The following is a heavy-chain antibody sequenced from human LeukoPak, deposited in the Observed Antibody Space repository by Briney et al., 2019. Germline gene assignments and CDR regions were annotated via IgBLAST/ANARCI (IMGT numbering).Heavy chain of an antibody. J-gene: IGHJ4*02. CDR2: IHHDGTYK. D-gene: IGHD2-21*02. Sequence: GGSLRLSCAASGFTFSNYGMHWVRQGPGKGLEWVALIHHDGTYKYYRDSVKGRFTISRDNSKNTLYLQMNSLRAEDTALYSCVRDPQGDWGGSFDYWGQGTLVTVSS. CDR1: GFTFSNYG. V-gene: IGHV3-30*02. CDR3: VRDPQGDWGGSFDY.